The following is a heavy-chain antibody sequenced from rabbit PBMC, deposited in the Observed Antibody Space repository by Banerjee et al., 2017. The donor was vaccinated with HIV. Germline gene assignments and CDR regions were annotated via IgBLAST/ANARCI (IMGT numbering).Heavy chain of an antibody. J-gene: IGHJ4*01. CDR3: ARDLAGVIGWNFNL. D-gene: IGHD4-1*01. Sequence: QQQLEESGGGLVKPEGSLTLSCKASGIDFSRCGISWVRQAPGKGLEWIACIYTSSGNTVYASWAKGRFTISKTSSTTVTLQMTSLTAADTATYFCARDLAGVIGWNFNLWGPGTLVTVS. CDR2: IYTSSGNT. CDR1: GIDFSRCG. V-gene: IGHV1S45*01.